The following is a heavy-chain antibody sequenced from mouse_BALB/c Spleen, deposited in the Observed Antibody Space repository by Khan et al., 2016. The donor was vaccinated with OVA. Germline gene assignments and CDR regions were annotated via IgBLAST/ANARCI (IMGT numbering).Heavy chain of an antibody. J-gene: IGHJ2*01. CDR1: GYTFTDYA. Sequence: QIQLVQSGPELVRPGVSVKISCKGSGYTFTDYAMYWVKQSHAKSLEWIGLISTYSGSTNYNQKFKGKVTMTVDKSSSAAYMELARLTSEDSAIYYGASPAYDGYYDYWGQGTTLTVSS. V-gene: IGHV1S137*01. D-gene: IGHD2-3*01. CDR3: ASPAYDGYYDY. CDR2: ISTYSGST.